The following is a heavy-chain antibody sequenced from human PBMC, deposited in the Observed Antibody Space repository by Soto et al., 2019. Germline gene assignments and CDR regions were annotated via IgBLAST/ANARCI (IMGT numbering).Heavy chain of an antibody. Sequence: QVQLVESGGRVVQPGRSLRLSCAASGFTFRTFAMHWXRXAPGKGLEWVXXXXXXXSIKYFLDSVKGRFTISRDNSNNTLSLQMDSLRAEDTAVYYCARDKKPFNWSPSILKSYYYGMDVWGQGTTVTVSS. J-gene: IGHJ6*02. CDR3: ARDKKPFNWSPSILKSYYYGMDV. V-gene: IGHV3-30-3*01. CDR1: GFTFRTFA. CDR2: XXXXXSIK. D-gene: IGHD1-1*01.